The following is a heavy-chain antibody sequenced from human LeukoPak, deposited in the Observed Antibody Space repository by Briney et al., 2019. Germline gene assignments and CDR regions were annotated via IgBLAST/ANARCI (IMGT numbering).Heavy chain of an antibody. Sequence: PGGFLRLSCAAPGLTFRNYWMTWVRQAPGKGLEWVANIKRDGSEKYYVDSVKGRFTISRDNAKNSLYLQMHSLRVEDTAVYFCAKERETYNDYWGQGTLVTVSS. V-gene: IGHV3-7*01. CDR1: GLTFRNYW. J-gene: IGHJ4*02. D-gene: IGHD1-1*01. CDR2: IKRDGSEK. CDR3: AKERETYNDY.